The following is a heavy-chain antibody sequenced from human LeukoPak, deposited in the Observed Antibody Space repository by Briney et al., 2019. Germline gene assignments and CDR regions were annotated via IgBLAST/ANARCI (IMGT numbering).Heavy chain of an antibody. Sequence: GGSLRLSCAASGFPFRSYGMHWVRQAPGKSLECWAFIWHDENNEHCADSVTGRFTISRHNSKNTLYLQINTLRADGAAVYYCAIELNSYFYYWGQGTLVTVSS. CDR2: IWHDENNE. CDR1: GFPFRSYG. CDR3: AIELNSYFYY. V-gene: IGHV3-30*02. J-gene: IGHJ4*02.